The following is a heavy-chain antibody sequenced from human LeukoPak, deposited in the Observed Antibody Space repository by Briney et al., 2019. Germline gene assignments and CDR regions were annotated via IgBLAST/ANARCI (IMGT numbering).Heavy chain of an antibody. CDR1: GFTFSIYG. CDR2: ISSSSSYI. V-gene: IGHV3-21*01. Sequence: GRSLRLSCAASGFTFSIYGMHWIRQAPGKGLEWVSSISSSSSYIYYADSVKGRFTISRDNAKNSLYLQMNSLRAEDTAVYYCARDYGHNYDFWSGSGLDVWGKGTTVTVSS. D-gene: IGHD3-3*01. J-gene: IGHJ6*04. CDR3: ARDYGHNYDFWSGSGLDV.